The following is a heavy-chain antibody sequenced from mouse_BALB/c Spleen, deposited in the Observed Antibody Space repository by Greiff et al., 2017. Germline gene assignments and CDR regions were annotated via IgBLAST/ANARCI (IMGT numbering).Heavy chain of an antibody. V-gene: IGHV3-2*02. CDR3: ARSGDYDYADYAMDY. Sequence: EVKLMESGPGLVKPSQSLSLTCTVTGYSITSDYAWNWIRQFPGNKLEWMGYISYSGSTSYNPSLKSRISITRDTSKNQFFLQLNSVTTEDTATYYCARSGDYDYADYAMDYWGQGTSVTVSS. CDR1: GYSITSDYA. J-gene: IGHJ4*01. CDR2: ISYSGST. D-gene: IGHD2-4*01.